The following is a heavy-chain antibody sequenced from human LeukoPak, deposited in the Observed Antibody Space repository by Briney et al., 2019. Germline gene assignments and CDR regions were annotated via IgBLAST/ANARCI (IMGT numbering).Heavy chain of an antibody. CDR3: VKDLRGAFDY. J-gene: IGHJ4*02. Sequence: PGGSLRLSCSVSGFTFSNYPMHWVRQAPGKGLDYVSTISTNGGSTYYADSVKGRFTISRDNSKNTLYLQASSLRAEDTAVYYCVKDLRGAFDYWGQGALVTVSS. CDR2: ISTNGGST. CDR1: GFTFSNYP. V-gene: IGHV3-64D*06. D-gene: IGHD3-10*01.